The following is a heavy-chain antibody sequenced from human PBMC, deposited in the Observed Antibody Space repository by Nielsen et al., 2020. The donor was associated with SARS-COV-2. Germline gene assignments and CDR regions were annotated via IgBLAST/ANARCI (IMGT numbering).Heavy chain of an antibody. J-gene: IGHJ6*02. V-gene: IGHV1-69*06. CDR2: IIPIFGTA. Sequence: WVRQAPGQGLEWMGGIIPIFGTANYAQKFQGRVTITADKSTSTAYMELRSLRSDDTAVYYCARGGYCSGGSCYPTQYYYYGMDVWGQGTTVTVSS. CDR3: ARGGYCSGGSCYPTQYYYYGMDV. D-gene: IGHD2-15*01.